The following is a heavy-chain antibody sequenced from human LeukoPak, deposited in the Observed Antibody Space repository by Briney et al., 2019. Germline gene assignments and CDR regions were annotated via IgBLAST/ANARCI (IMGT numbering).Heavy chain of an antibody. CDR3: ASLVQKYWLSTLGYFDY. Sequence: SGTLSLTCAVCRGSFRGYYWRELRQPPRKGLEGVGEIYHCGSTNYTPSLKSRVTISVDTSKNPFSLKLSSVSAADTAVYYCASLVQKYWLSTLGYFDYWGQGTLVTVSS. CDR2: IYHCGST. J-gene: IGHJ4*02. D-gene: IGHD3-22*01. CDR1: RGSFRGYY. V-gene: IGHV4-34*01.